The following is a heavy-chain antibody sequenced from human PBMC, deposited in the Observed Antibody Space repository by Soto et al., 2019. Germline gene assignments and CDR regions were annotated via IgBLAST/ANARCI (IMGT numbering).Heavy chain of an antibody. V-gene: IGHV3-30*03. CDR2: MSYDGSNK. Sequence: GGSLRLSCAASGFTFSSYGMHWVRQAPGKGLEWVAVMSYDGSNKYYADSVKGRFTISRDNSKNTLYLQMNSLRAEDTAVYYCARHSQLRAFDIWGQGTMVTVSS. CDR1: GFTFSSYG. D-gene: IGHD6-6*01. J-gene: IGHJ3*02. CDR3: ARHSQLRAFDI.